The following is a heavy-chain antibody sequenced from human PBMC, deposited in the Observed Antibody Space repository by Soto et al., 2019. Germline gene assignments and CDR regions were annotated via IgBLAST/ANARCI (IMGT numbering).Heavy chain of an antibody. CDR3: ASYPYYVFTIGSRHSTDV. D-gene: IGHD3-16*01. J-gene: IGHJ6*03. CDR1: AGSISGYS. Sequence: QGHLEHGVEGLLKPAETLSLTCAVYAGSISGYSWSWVRLPPGKGLVWIGEINHSGSTNYNPSLKSRITVSADTSKLQFSLSLSSVTAAHSGIYYCASYPYYVFTIGSRHSTDVWGRGTTVTCSS. CDR2: INHSGST. V-gene: IGHV4-34*01.